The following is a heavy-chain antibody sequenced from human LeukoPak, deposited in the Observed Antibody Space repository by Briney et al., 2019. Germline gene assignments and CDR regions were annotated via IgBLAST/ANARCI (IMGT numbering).Heavy chain of an antibody. D-gene: IGHD3-3*01. CDR1: GGSISSGGYY. J-gene: IGHJ6*02. CDR3: ARESDFWSGYYTNSPNYGMDV. Sequence: SETLSLTCTVSGGSISSGGYYWRWIRQHPGKGLEWIGYIYYSGSTYYNPSLKSRVTISVDTSKNQFSLKLSSVTAADTAVYYCARESDFWSGYYTNSPNYGMDVWGQGTTVTVSS. CDR2: IYYSGST. V-gene: IGHV4-31*03.